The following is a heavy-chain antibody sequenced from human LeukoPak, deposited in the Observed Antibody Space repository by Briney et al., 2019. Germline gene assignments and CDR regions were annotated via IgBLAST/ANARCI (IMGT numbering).Heavy chain of an antibody. CDR3: AKDKVFGGDLDY. V-gene: IGHV3-9*01. J-gene: IGHJ4*02. CDR1: GFTFDDYA. CDR2: ISWIGNTI. D-gene: IGHD3-10*01. Sequence: PGGSLRLSCAAAGFTFDDYAMHWVRQPPGKGLEWVSGISWIGNTIGYADSVKGRFTISRDNAKNSLYLQMNSLRIEDTALYYCAKDKVFGGDLDYWGQGTLVTVSS.